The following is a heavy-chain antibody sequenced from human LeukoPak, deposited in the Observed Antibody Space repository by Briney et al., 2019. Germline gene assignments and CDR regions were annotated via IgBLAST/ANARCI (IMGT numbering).Heavy chain of an antibody. CDR3: ARDRAAAGIPAIDY. CDR2: IYYSGST. D-gene: IGHD6-13*01. J-gene: IGHJ4*02. V-gene: IGHV4-30-4*01. Sequence: PSETLSLTCTVSGGSISSGDYYWSWIRQPPGKGLEWIGYIYYSGSTYHNPSLKSRVTISVDTSKNQFSLKLSSVTAADTAVYYCARDRAAAGIPAIDYWGQGTLVTVSS. CDR1: GGSISSGDYY.